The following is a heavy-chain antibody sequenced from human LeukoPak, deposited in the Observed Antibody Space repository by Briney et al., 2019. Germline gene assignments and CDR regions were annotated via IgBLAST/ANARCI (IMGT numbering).Heavy chain of an antibody. Sequence: SVKVSCKASGYTFTSYYMHWVRQAPGQGLEWMGGIIPIFGTANYAQKFQGRVTITADESTSTAYMELSSLRSEDTAVYYCAKESYDSSGYYSPKTYDCWGQGTLVTVSS. V-gene: IGHV1-69*13. CDR2: IIPIFGTA. D-gene: IGHD3-22*01. CDR3: AKESYDSSGYYSPKTYDC. CDR1: GYTFTSYY. J-gene: IGHJ4*02.